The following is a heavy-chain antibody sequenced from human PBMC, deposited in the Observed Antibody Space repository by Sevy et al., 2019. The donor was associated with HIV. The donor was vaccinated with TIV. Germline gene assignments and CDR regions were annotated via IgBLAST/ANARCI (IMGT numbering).Heavy chain of an antibody. V-gene: IGHV5-51*01. CDR1: GYSFTSYW. J-gene: IGHJ6*02. D-gene: IGHD3-9*01. CDR2: IYPGDSDT. Sequence: GESLKISCKGSGYSFTSYWIGWVRQMPGKGLEWMGIIYPGDSDTRYSPSFQGQVTISADKSICTAYLQWSSLKASDTAMYYCARQGDILTGYADYYGMDVWGQGTTVTVSS. CDR3: ARQGDILTGYADYYGMDV.